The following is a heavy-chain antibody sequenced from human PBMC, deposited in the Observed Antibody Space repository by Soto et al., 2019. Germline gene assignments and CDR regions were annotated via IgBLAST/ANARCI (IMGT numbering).Heavy chain of an antibody. D-gene: IGHD5-18*01. J-gene: IGHJ3*02. V-gene: IGHV3-23*01. Sequence: HPGGSLRLSCAASGFTFSSYAMSWVRQAPGKGLEWVSSISASAGSTYYADSVKGRFTISRDNSKSTLNLQMSSLRAEDTAVYYCAKHKLGMRSYGYDAFDIWGQGTTVTVSS. CDR2: ISASAGST. CDR1: GFTFSSYA. CDR3: AKHKLGMRSYGYDAFDI.